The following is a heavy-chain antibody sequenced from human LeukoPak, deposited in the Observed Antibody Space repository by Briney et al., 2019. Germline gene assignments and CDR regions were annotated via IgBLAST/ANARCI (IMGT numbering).Heavy chain of an antibody. CDR1: GFTFSSYS. CDR2: ISSSSSTI. J-gene: IGHJ4*02. V-gene: IGHV3-48*01. Sequence: PGGSLRLSCAASGFTFSSYSMNWVRQAPGKGLEWVSYISSSSSTIYYADSVKGRFTISRDNAKNSRYLQMNSLRAEDTAVYYCARDGDYYDSSGYLVSYFDYWGQGTLVTVSS. CDR3: ARDGDYYDSSGYLVSYFDY. D-gene: IGHD3-22*01.